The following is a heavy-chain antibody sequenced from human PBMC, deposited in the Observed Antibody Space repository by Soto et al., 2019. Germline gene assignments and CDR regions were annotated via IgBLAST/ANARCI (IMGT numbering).Heavy chain of an antibody. CDR3: ARGQEGVVATH. CDR2: VKDGGHT. Sequence: QVQLQQWGAGLLKPSETLSLNCAVTGGSLSGYYWSWIRQPPGKGLEWIGEVKDGGHTNYSPSLRGRVTISSDTSNNQFSLRLNSGTAADTGVYYCARGQEGVVATHWAQGSLVTVSS. CDR1: GGSLSGYY. V-gene: IGHV4-34*01. J-gene: IGHJ4*02. D-gene: IGHD5-12*01.